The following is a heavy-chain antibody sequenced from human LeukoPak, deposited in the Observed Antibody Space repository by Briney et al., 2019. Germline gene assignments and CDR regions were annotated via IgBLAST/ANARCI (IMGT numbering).Heavy chain of an antibody. V-gene: IGHV1-18*01. CDR3: ASGDFWSGYQGGDDY. CDR1: GYTFTSYG. Sequence: ASVKVSCKASGYTFTSYGISWVRQAPGQGLEWMGWISAYNGNTNYAQKLQGRVTMATDTSTSTAYMELRSLRSDDTAVYYCASGDFWSGYQGGDDYWGQGTLVTVSS. J-gene: IGHJ4*02. CDR2: ISAYNGNT. D-gene: IGHD3-3*01.